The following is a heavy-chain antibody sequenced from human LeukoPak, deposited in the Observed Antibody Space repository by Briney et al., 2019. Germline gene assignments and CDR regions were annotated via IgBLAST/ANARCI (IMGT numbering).Heavy chain of an antibody. Sequence: GGSLRLSCAASGFIFSDYHIHWVRQAPGKGLEWVSSISSSAGYMYYADSVKGRFTISRDNAKNSLYLQMNTLRAEDTAVYYCARGFNWFDPWGQGTLVTVS. V-gene: IGHV3-21*01. CDR2: ISSSAGYM. CDR3: ARGFNWFDP. J-gene: IGHJ5*02. CDR1: GFIFSDYH.